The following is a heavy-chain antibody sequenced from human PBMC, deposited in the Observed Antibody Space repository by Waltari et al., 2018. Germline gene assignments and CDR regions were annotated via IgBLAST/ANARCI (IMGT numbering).Heavy chain of an antibody. CDR1: GFTVSSNY. V-gene: IGHV3-53*01. CDR3: AREEGGLYSYGTTY. J-gene: IGHJ4*02. CDR2: IYSGGST. Sequence: EVQLVESGGGLIKPGGYLTLSCAASGFTVSSNYMSWVRQAAGKGLEWVSVIYSGGSTYYADSVKGRFTISRDNSKNTLYLQMNSLRAEDTAVYYCAREEGGLYSYGTTYWGQGTLVTVSS. D-gene: IGHD5-18*01.